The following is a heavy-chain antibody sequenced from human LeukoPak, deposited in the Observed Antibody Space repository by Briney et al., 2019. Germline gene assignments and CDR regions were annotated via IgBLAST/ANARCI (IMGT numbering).Heavy chain of an antibody. CDR2: MSYDGSNK. V-gene: IGHV3-30-3*01. J-gene: IGHJ4*02. CDR3: ARGGVTTMTLRDLWLDY. D-gene: IGHD4-17*01. CDR1: GFTFSNYA. Sequence: GRSLRLSCAASGFTFSNYAMHWVRQAPGKGLEWVALMSYDGSNKFYADSVKGRFTISRDNSKSTLYLQMNSLKAEDTADYYCARGGVTTMTLRDLWLDYWGQGTLVTVSS.